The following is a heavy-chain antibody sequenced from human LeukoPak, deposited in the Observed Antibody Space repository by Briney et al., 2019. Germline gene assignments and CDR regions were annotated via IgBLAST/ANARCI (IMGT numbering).Heavy chain of an antibody. CDR3: ARRGTWSGSIALDY. CDR1: GFTFSDYY. Sequence: GSLRLSCAASGFTFSDYYMSWIRQPPGKVLEWIGSIYYSGSTYYNPSLKSRVTISVDTSKNQFSLKLSSVTAADTALYYCARRGTWSGSIALDYWGQGALVTVSS. V-gene: IGHV4-38-2*01. J-gene: IGHJ4*02. D-gene: IGHD3-10*01. CDR2: IYYSGST.